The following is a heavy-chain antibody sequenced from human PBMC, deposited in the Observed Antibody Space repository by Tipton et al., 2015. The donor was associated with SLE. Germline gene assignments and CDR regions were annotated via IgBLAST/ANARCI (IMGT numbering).Heavy chain of an antibody. V-gene: IGHV4-4*02. J-gene: IGHJ2*01. CDR1: GDSININKW. Sequence: TLSLTCTVSGDSININKWWSWIRQTPGKGLEWIGEVYHSGSANYNQSLKSRVTISVEKSQNRFSLKLTSLTAADTAVYYCARVVGEKYLGFCDLWGRGTLVSVSS. CDR2: VYHSGSA. CDR3: ARVVGEKYLGFCDL. D-gene: IGHD1-26*01.